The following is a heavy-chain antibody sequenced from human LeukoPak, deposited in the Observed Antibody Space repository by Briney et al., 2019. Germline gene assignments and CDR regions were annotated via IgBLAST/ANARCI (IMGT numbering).Heavy chain of an antibody. CDR2: INPNSGGT. CDR3: ARDPGYSSPRGDY. V-gene: IGHV1-2*02. Sequence: ASVTVSFKASGYSFSNHYMHWVRQAPGQGGEWMGWINPNSGGTHYAQKFQGRVTMTRDTSISTAYMELSRLRSDDTAVYYCARDPGYSSPRGDYWGQGTLVTVSS. CDR1: GYSFSNHY. J-gene: IGHJ4*02. D-gene: IGHD5-18*01.